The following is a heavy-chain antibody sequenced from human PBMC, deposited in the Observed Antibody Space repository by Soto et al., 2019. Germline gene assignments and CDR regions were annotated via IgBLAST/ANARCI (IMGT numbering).Heavy chain of an antibody. J-gene: IGHJ3*02. Sequence: GGSLRLSCAASGFSFSSYWMSWVRQAPGKGLEWVANIRQDGSQIYYLGSVKGRFTISRDNAKNSLYLQMNSLRAEDTAVDYCARLHRPSKGAFDIWGQGTMVTVSS. CDR1: GFSFSSYW. CDR2: IRQDGSQI. CDR3: ARLHRPSKGAFDI. D-gene: IGHD3-16*01. V-gene: IGHV3-7*03.